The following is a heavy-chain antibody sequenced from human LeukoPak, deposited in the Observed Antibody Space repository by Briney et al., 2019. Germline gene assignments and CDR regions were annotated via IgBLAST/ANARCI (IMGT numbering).Heavy chain of an antibody. V-gene: IGHV4-59*01. Sequence: SQTLSLTCAVYGGSISSYYWSWIRQPPGKGLEWIGYIYYSGSTNYNPSLKSRVTISVDTSKNQFSLKLSSVAAADTAVYYCASNSGLRVVYAFDIWGQGTMVTVSS. CDR1: GGSISSYY. D-gene: IGHD2-15*01. CDR2: IYYSGST. CDR3: ASNSGLRVVYAFDI. J-gene: IGHJ3*02.